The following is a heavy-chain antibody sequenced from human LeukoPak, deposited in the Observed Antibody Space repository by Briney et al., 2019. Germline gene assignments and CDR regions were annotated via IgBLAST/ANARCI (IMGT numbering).Heavy chain of an antibody. CDR1: GGSFSGYY. V-gene: IGHV4-34*01. Sequence: PSETLSLTCAVYGGSFSGYYWSWIRQPPGKGLEWIGEINHSGSTNYNPSLKSRVTISVDTSKNQFSLKLSSVTAADTAVYYCARVATISPLDYWSQGTLVTVSS. D-gene: IGHD5-12*01. CDR3: ARVATISPLDY. CDR2: INHSGST. J-gene: IGHJ4*02.